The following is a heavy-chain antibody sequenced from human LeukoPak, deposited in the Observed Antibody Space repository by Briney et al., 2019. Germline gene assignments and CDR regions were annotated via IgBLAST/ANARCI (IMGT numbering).Heavy chain of an antibody. Sequence: RGSLRLSCAASGFTFSRYEMNWVRQGPRKGLEWVSYISRSGDTIYYAVSGKGRLTISTDNAKNSRYLQMSSLRAEGTAVYYCARDYASDYWGQGSLVTDSS. CDR3: ARDYASDY. CDR2: ISRSGDTI. V-gene: IGHV3-48*03. CDR1: GFTFSRYE. J-gene: IGHJ4*02. D-gene: IGHD3-10*01.